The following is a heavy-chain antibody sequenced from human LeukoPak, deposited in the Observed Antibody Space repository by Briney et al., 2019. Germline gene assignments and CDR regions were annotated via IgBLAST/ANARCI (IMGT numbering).Heavy chain of an antibody. J-gene: IGHJ3*02. CDR2: IYISGTT. CDR3: ARDFGI. Sequence: PSETLSLTXTVSGASISSDTDYWTWIRQPAGKGLEWIGLIYISGTTNYNRSLKSRITISLDTSKNQLSLSLTSVTAADTAVYYCARDFGIWGQGTMVTVSS. CDR1: GASISSDTDY. V-gene: IGHV4-61*02.